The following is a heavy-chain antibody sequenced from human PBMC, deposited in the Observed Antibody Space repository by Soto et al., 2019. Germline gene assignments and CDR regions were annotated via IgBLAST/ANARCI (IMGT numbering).Heavy chain of an antibody. D-gene: IGHD6-13*01. CDR3: AKVAGVATGGTVGGLDP. Sequence: QVQLVESGGGVVQPGRSLRLSCQTSGFSFSSYAMHWVRQAPGKWLEWVGVISYDGSHKFYGESVKGRFTISRDNSKNTLYLQMPSLTTDDTGVYYCAKVAGVATGGTVGGLDPWGQGTLVTVSS. J-gene: IGHJ5*02. V-gene: IGHV3-30*18. CDR1: GFSFSSYA. CDR2: ISYDGSHK.